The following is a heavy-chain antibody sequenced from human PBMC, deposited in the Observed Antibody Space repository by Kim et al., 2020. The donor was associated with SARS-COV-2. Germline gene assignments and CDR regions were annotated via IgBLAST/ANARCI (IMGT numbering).Heavy chain of an antibody. V-gene: IGHV3-72*01. Sequence: AESGKGRFTISRDDSKNSLYLQMNSLKTEDTAVYYCARGPYYGDSTFADYWGQGTLVTVSS. CDR3: ARGPYYGDSTFADY. J-gene: IGHJ4*02. D-gene: IGHD4-17*01.